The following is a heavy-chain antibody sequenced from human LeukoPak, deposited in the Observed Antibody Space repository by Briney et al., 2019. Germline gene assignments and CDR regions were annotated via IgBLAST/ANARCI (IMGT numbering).Heavy chain of an antibody. D-gene: IGHD1-26*01. V-gene: IGHV4-59*01. CDR2: IYYSGST. CDR3: AREGADAFDI. J-gene: IGHJ3*02. Sequence: SETLSLTCTVSGGSISSYYWSWIRQPPGKGLEWIGYIYYSGSTNYNPPLKCRVTISVDTSKNQFSLKLSSVTAADTAVYYCAREGADAFDIWGQGTMVTVSS. CDR1: GGSISSYY.